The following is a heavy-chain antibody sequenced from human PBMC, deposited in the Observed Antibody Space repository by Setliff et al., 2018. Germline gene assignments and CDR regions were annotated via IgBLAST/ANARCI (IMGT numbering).Heavy chain of an antibody. D-gene: IGHD2-2*01. CDR1: GYAFGSSG. Sequence: ASVKVSCKASGYAFGSSGISWVRQAPGQGLEWMGMIITNTGKTSYPKKFQGRVTMTTDTYTGTGYMELRSLTSDDTAVYFCARFGGSCSSSSCYASDLWGQGTMVTVSS. CDR2: IITNTGKT. V-gene: IGHV1-18*01. J-gene: IGHJ3*01. CDR3: ARFGGSCSSSSCYASDL.